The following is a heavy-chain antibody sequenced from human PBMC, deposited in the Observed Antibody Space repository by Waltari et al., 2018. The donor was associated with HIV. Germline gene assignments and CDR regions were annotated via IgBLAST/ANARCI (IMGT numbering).Heavy chain of an antibody. J-gene: IGHJ4*02. V-gene: IGHV3-21*04. CDR1: GFAFSRFS. CDR2: LRGHTNEA. Sequence: LVQSGGGEVQEGGSLVLSCSGSGFAFSRFSLNWVRQTPRRGLEWVPSLRGHTNEANYLAAVRGRFIISRDNAKNSAFLEMTGLRVEDTATYYCVRDDPGYVAIDYWGQGSQVVVS. CDR3: VRDDPGYVAIDY. D-gene: IGHD2-15*01.